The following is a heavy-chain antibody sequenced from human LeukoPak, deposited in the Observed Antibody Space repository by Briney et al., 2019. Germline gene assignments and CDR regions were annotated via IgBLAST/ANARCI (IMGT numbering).Heavy chain of an antibody. CDR3: ARGDIVVVPARRYFDY. CDR2: IYYSGST. D-gene: IGHD2-2*01. V-gene: IGHV4-59*12. CDR1: GGSISSYY. J-gene: IGHJ4*02. Sequence: SETLSLTCTVSGGSISSYYWSWIRQPPGKGLEWIGYIYYSGSTNYNPSLKSRVTISVDTSKNQFSLKLSSVTAADTAVYYCARGDIVVVPARRYFDYWGQGTLVTVSS.